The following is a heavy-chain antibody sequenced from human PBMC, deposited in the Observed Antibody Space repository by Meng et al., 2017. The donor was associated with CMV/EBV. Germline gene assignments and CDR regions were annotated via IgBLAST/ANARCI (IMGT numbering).Heavy chain of an antibody. D-gene: IGHD3-10*01. CDR3: ARDREVSRRMDV. CDR1: GGSISSYY. J-gene: IGHJ6*02. Sequence: SETLSLTCTVSGGSISSYYWSWIRQPPGKGLEWIGYIYYSGGTNYNPSLKSRVTISVDTSKNQFPLKLSSVTAADTAVYYCARDREVSRRMDVWGQGTTVTVSS. V-gene: IGHV4-59*12. CDR2: IYYSGGT.